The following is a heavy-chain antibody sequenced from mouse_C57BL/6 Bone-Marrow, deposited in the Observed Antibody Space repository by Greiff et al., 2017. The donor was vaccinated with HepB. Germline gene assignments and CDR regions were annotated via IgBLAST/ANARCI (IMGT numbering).Heavy chain of an antibody. J-gene: IGHJ3*01. Sequence: EVKLVESGGGLVQPGGSLKLSCAASGFTFSDYYMYWVRQTPEKRLEWVAYISNGGGSTYYPDTVKGRFTISRDNAKNTLYLQMGRLKSEDTAMYYCARPWFAYWGQGTLVTVSA. V-gene: IGHV5-12*01. CDR2: ISNGGGST. CDR1: GFTFSDYY. CDR3: ARPWFAY.